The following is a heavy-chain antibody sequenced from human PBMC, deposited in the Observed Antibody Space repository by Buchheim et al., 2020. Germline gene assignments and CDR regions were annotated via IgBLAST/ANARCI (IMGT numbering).Heavy chain of an antibody. D-gene: IGHD2-2*02. Sequence: QVQVQESGPGLVKPSETLSLTCTVSGGSLTYFYWSWIRQPPRGGLEWLGYIYYSGNSNYNPSLKSRVTISLDMSKNQFSLELNSVTAADTAVYYCARRGHYTSFDIWGQGT. J-gene: IGHJ5*02. CDR3: ARRGHYTSFDI. CDR2: IYYSGNS. CDR1: GGSLTYFY. V-gene: IGHV4-59*08.